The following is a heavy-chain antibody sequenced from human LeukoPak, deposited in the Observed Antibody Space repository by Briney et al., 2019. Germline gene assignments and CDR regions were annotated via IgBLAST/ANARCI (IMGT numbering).Heavy chain of an antibody. CDR2: IKQDGSEK. D-gene: IGHD3-10*01. CDR3: ARDWGSLYYYGSGSENWFDP. CDR1: GLTFSSYW. V-gene: IGHV3-7*01. J-gene: IGHJ5*02. Sequence: GGSLRLSCAASGLTFSSYWMSWVRQAPGKGLEWVANIKQDGSEKYYVDSVKGRFTISRDNAKNSLYLQMNSLRAEDTAVYYCARDWGSLYYYGSGSENWFDPWGQGTLVTVSS.